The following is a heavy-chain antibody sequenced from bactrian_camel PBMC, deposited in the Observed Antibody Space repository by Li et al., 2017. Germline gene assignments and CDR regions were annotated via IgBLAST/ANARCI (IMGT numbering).Heavy chain of an antibody. Sequence: QLVESGGGSVKAGGSPRLSYTDPGFTSHGCAMNWFRQAAGKQREWVSTIRADGSTSYADSVKGRFTISQDKGQHTLYLQMNNLKPEDTATYYCAASDGVICYGGSWGNRYEYDYWGQGTQVTVS. J-gene: IGHJ4*01. CDR1: GFTSHGCA. CDR2: IRADGST. V-gene: IGHV3S42*01. CDR3: AASDGVICYGGSWGNRYEYDY. D-gene: IGHD6*01.